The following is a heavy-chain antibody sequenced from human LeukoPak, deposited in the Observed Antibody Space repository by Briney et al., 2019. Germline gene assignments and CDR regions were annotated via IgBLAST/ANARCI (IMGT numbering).Heavy chain of an antibody. V-gene: IGHV4-39*07. D-gene: IGHD3-16*01. J-gene: IGHJ4*02. CDR1: GGSISSSSYY. Sequence: SETLSLTCTVSGGSISSSSYYWGWIRQPPGKGLEWIGSIYYSGSTNYNPSLKSRVTISVDTSKNQFSLKLSSVTAADTAVYYCARALGYFDYWGQGTLVTVSS. CDR3: ARALGYFDY. CDR2: IYYSGST.